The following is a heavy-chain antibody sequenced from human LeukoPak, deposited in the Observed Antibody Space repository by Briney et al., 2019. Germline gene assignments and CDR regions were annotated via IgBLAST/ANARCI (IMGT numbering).Heavy chain of an antibody. CDR3: AAASYYGDSLRFDY. CDR1: GFTFTSSA. CDR2: IVVGSGNT. V-gene: IGHV1-58*01. J-gene: IGHJ4*02. Sequence: ASVKVSGKASGFTFTSSAVQWVRQARGQRLEWIGWIVVGSGNTNYAQKFQERVTITRDMSTSTAYMELSSLRSEDTAVYYCAAASYYGDSLRFDYWGQGTLVTVSS. D-gene: IGHD4-17*01.